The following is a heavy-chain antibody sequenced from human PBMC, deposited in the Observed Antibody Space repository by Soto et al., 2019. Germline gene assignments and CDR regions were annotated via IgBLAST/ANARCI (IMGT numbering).Heavy chain of an antibody. CDR2: IIPMYGPA. CDR3: ARVTSMVRGVIDNWFDP. CDR1: GGTFSRYA. J-gene: IGHJ5*02. Sequence: QVPLVQSWAEVKKPGSSGTVSCKASGGTFSRYAIHWVRQSHGQRLEWMGGIIPMYGPAKYAQRFQGRVTITADESTTTAYMELTSLTSQDTAVYYCARVTSMVRGVIDNWFDPWGHGTLVTVSS. V-gene: IGHV1-69*01. D-gene: IGHD3-10*01.